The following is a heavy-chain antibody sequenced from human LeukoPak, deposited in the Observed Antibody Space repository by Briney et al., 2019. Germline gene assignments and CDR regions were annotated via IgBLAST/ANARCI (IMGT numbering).Heavy chain of an antibody. J-gene: IGHJ4*02. CDR1: GYTFTSYG. D-gene: IGHD3-9*01. V-gene: IGHV1-18*01. Sequence: AAVKVSCQASGYTFTSYGISWVRQAPGHGLEWMGWISAYNGNTNYAQKLQGRVTMTTDTSTSTAYKELRSLRSDDTAVYNRERAYDILTGYPNYFDYWGQGTLVTVSS. CDR3: ERAYDILTGYPNYFDY. CDR2: ISAYNGNT.